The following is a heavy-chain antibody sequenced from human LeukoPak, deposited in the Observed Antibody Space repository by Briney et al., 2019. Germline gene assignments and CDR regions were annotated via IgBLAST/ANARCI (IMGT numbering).Heavy chain of an antibody. V-gene: IGHV1-2*02. D-gene: IGHD3-3*01. CDR2: INPNTGGT. Sequence: ASVKVSCKSSGYTFTDYYLHWVRQAPGQGLEWMGWINPNTGGTTYAEKVQGRVTMTRDTSISTAYMELNRLRSDDTAMYFCARGYDFWSAPDAFDIWGQGTMVTVSS. CDR1: GYTFTDYY. J-gene: IGHJ3*02. CDR3: ARGYDFWSAPDAFDI.